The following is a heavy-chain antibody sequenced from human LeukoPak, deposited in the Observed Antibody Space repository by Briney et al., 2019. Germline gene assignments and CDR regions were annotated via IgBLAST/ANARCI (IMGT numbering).Heavy chain of an antibody. D-gene: IGHD4-17*01. J-gene: IGHJ4*02. Sequence: SETLSLXCTVSGGSNSSYYWSWIRQPPGKGLEWIGYIYYSGSTNYNPSLKSRVTISVDTSKNQFSLKLSSVTAADTAVYYCARANYGDLFFDYWGQGTLVTVSS. CDR1: GGSNSSYY. CDR3: ARANYGDLFFDY. CDR2: IYYSGST. V-gene: IGHV4-59*01.